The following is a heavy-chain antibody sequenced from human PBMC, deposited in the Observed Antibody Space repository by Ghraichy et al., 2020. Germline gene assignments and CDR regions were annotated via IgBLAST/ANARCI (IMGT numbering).Heavy chain of an antibody. CDR2: ISSNGGST. J-gene: IGHJ4*02. D-gene: IGHD3-9*01. CDR1: GFAFSTYA. V-gene: IGHV3-64*01. Sequence: GALRLSCAASGFAFSTYAMHWVRQAPGKGLEYVASISSNGGSTSYANSVRDRFTISRDNSKKTLYLQMGSLRTEDMAVYYCARVGNYDILTGYQDYWGQGTLVTVSS. CDR3: ARVGNYDILTGYQDY.